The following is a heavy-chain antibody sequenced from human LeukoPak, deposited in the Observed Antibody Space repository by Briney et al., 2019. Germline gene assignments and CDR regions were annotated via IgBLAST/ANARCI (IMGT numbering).Heavy chain of an antibody. CDR3: AREVYSDLNWNWDY. J-gene: IGHJ4*02. Sequence: SETLSLTCSVSGYSISSAYYWGWIRQPPGKGLEWIGTMYHSGSTNYNPSLKSRVTISVDTSKNQFSLKLSSVTAADTAVYFCAREVYSDLNWNWDYWGQGALVTVSS. V-gene: IGHV4-38-2*02. CDR2: MYHSGST. CDR1: GYSISSAYY. D-gene: IGHD1-1*01.